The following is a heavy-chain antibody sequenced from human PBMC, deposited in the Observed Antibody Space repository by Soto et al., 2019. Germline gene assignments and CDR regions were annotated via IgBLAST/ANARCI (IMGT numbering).Heavy chain of an antibody. CDR2: ISGSGGST. Sequence: EVQLLESGGGLVQPGGSLRLSCAASGSTFSSYAMSWVRQAPGKGLEWVSAISGSGGSTYYADSVKGRVTISRDNSKNTLYLQMNSLRAEDTAVYYCARNYYDSSGYYLFDYWGQGTLVTVSS. CDR3: ARNYYDSSGYYLFDY. CDR1: GSTFSSYA. V-gene: IGHV3-23*01. J-gene: IGHJ4*02. D-gene: IGHD3-22*01.